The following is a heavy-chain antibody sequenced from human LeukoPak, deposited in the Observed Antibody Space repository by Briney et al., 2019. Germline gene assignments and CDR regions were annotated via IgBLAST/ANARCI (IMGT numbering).Heavy chain of an antibody. D-gene: IGHD3-22*01. CDR2: ISGSGGST. Sequence: GGSLTLSCAASGITLSNYGMSWVRQAPGKGLEWVAGISGSGGSTNYADSVKGRFTISRDNPKNTLFLQMNSLRAEDTAVYFCAKRGVVIRVILVGFHKEAYYFDSWGQGALVTVSS. CDR1: GITLSNYG. CDR3: AKRGVVIRVILVGFHKEAYYFDS. J-gene: IGHJ4*02. V-gene: IGHV3-23*01.